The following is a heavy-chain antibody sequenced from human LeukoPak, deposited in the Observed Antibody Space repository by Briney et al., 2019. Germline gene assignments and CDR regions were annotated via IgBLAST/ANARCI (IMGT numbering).Heavy chain of an antibody. Sequence: GSLRLSCAASGFTFSSYAMSWVRQAPGKGLEWVSAISGSGGSTYYADSVNGRFTISRDNSKNTLYLQMNSLRAEDTAVYYCAKVNYDYVWGSYRPDAFDIWGQGTMVTVSS. V-gene: IGHV3-23*01. CDR3: AKVNYDYVWGSYRPDAFDI. D-gene: IGHD3-16*02. J-gene: IGHJ3*02. CDR2: ISGSGGST. CDR1: GFTFSSYA.